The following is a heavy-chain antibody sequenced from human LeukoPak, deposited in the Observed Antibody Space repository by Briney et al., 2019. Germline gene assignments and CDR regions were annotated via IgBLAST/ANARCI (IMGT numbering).Heavy chain of an antibody. D-gene: IGHD2-21*01. CDR3: AKAPVTSCRGAYCYPFDS. CDR1: GFTVSSNY. CDR2: IYSGGST. V-gene: IGHV3-66*01. Sequence: PGGSLRLSCAASGFTVSSNYMSWVRQAPGKGLEWVSVIYSGGSTYYADSVKGRFTISRDSSKNTLYLQMNSLRAEDAAVYFCAKAPVTSCRGAYCYPFDSWGQGTLVTVSS. J-gene: IGHJ4*02.